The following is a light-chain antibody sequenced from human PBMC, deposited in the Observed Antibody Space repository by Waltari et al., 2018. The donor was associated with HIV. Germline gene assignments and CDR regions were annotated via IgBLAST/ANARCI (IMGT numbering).Light chain of an antibody. V-gene: IGLV1-47*01. J-gene: IGLJ1*01. Sequence: QSVLTQPPSASGAPGQRVTISCSGSSSNIENDNVYWYQQFPGAAPKLLIYKDNRRPAGVPDRFTGSKSGTSASLAIGGLRSDDEADYYCVGWDSRLRGYVFGAGTKVTVL. CDR3: VGWDSRLRGYV. CDR1: SSNIENDN. CDR2: KDN.